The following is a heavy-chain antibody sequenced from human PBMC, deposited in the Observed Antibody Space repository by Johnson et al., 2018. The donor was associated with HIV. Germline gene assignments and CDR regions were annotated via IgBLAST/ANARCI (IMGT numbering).Heavy chain of an antibody. CDR3: AREQELIGERAFDI. J-gene: IGHJ3*02. V-gene: IGHV3-74*01. CDR2: MNADGKTT. Sequence: MQLVESGGGVVQPGGSLRLSCAASGFTFSSYGMHWVRQAPGKGLVWVSRMNADGKTTTYADSVKGRFTISRDNVKNTLYLQMNSLRAEDTAVYYCAREQELIGERAFDIWGQGTMVTVSS. CDR1: GFTFSSYG. D-gene: IGHD6-13*01.